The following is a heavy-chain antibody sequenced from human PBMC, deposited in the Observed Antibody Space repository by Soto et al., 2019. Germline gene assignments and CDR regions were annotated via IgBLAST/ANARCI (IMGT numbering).Heavy chain of an antibody. D-gene: IGHD5-18*01. Sequence: GGSLRLSCEASGFAFSTSGMHWVRQAPGKRPEWVAVISSDGSDKYYAGSVKGRFTISRDNSKNTLYLQMNSLRTEDTAVYYCAKDTRNTGMVMAYWGQGALVTVPS. CDR2: ISSDGSDK. CDR1: GFAFSTSG. CDR3: AKDTRNTGMVMAY. J-gene: IGHJ4*02. V-gene: IGHV3-30*18.